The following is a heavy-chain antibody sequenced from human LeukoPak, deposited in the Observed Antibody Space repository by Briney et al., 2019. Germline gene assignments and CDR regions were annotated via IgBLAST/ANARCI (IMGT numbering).Heavy chain of an antibody. J-gene: IGHJ5*02. CDR2: INTNTGNP. CDR3: ARDGSRLWFGELLSSRNWFDP. Sequence: ASVKVSCKASGYTFTSYAMNWVRQAPGQGLEWMGWINTNTGNPTYAQGFTGRFVFSLDTSVSTAYLQISSLKAEDTAVYHCARDGSRLWFGELLSSRNWFDPWGQGALVTVSS. V-gene: IGHV7-4-1*02. D-gene: IGHD3-10*01. CDR1: GYTFTSYA.